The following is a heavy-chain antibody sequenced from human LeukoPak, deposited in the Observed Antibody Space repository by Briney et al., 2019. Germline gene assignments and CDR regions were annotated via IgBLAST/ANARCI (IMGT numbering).Heavy chain of an antibody. V-gene: IGHV4-34*01. CDR2: INHSGST. Sequence: SETLSLTCAVYGGSFSGYYWSWIRQPPGKGLEWIGEINHSGSTNYNPSLKSRVTMSVDTSKNQFSLKLSSVTAADTAVYYCAREPGSGSYGYYYYYMDVWGKGTTVTISS. CDR3: AREPGSGSYGYYYYYMDV. J-gene: IGHJ6*03. CDR1: GGSFSGYY. D-gene: IGHD3-10*01.